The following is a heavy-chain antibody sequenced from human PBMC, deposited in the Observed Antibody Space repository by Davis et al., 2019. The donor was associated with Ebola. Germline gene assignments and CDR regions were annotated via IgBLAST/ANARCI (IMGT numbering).Heavy chain of an antibody. Sequence: GGSLRLSCAASGFTFSSYAMHWVRQAPGKGLEWVAVISYDGSNKYYADSVKGRFTISRDNSKNTLYLQMNSLRDEDTAVYYCARGSETTADQWGQGALVTVSS. V-gene: IGHV3-30-3*01. D-gene: IGHD1/OR15-1a*01. J-gene: IGHJ5*02. CDR3: ARGSETTADQ. CDR2: ISYDGSNK. CDR1: GFTFSSYA.